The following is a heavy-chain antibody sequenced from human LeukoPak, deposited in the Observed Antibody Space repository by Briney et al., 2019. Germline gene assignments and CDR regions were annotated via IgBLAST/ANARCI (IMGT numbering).Heavy chain of an antibody. J-gene: IGHJ4*02. CDR1: GFTFRSYG. CDR3: AKGYDLWSGYSDF. Sequence: GRSLRLSCAASGFTFRSYGMHWVRQAPGKGLEWVAVISYDGSNQHYADSVKGRFTISRDNSKNTLYLQMNSLRPEDTAEYYCAKGYDLWSGYSDFWGQGTLVTVSS. V-gene: IGHV3-30*18. CDR2: ISYDGSNQ. D-gene: IGHD3-3*01.